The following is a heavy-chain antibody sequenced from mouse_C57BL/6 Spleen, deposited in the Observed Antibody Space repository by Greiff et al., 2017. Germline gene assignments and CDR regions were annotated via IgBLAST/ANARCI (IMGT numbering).Heavy chain of an antibody. J-gene: IGHJ2*01. D-gene: IGHD1-1*01. Sequence: QVQLQQPGAELVRPGSSVKLSCKASGYTFTSYWLHWVKQRPIQGLEWIGHIDPSDSETHYNQKFKDKATLTVDNSARTAYMQLSSLTSVDSAVYYCSRTGLYGSSYGVDYWGQGTTLTVSS. V-gene: IGHV1-52*01. CDR3: SRTGLYGSSYGVDY. CDR1: GYTFTSYW. CDR2: IDPSDSET.